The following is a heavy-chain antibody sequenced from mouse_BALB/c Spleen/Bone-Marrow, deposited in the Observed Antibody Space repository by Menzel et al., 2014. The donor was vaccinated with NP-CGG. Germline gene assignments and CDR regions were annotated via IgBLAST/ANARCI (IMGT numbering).Heavy chain of an antibody. CDR3: ATLTGTFDY. D-gene: IGHD4-1*01. CDR1: GFNIXDTY. V-gene: IGHV14-3*02. J-gene: IGHJ2*01. Sequence: EVKLMESGAELVKPGASVKLSCTASGFNIXDTYMHWVKQRPEQGLEWIGRIDPASDYTQFDSKFQGKATITADTSSNTAYLQLSSLTSEDTAVYYCATLTGTFDYWGQGTTLTVSS. CDR2: IDPASDYT.